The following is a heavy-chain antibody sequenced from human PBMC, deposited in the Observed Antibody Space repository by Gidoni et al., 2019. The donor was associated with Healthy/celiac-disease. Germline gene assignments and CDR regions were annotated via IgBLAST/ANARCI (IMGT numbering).Heavy chain of an antibody. CDR3: AKDKGSGGRLRNGAFDI. Sequence: EVQLVESGGGLVQPGRSLRLSCSASGFTFDDYAMHWVRQAPGKGLEWVSGISWNSGSIGYADSVKGRFTISRDNAKNSLYLQMNSLRAEDTALYYCAKDKGSGGRLRNGAFDIWGQGTMVTVSS. CDR1: GFTFDDYA. V-gene: IGHV3-9*01. CDR2: ISWNSGSI. D-gene: IGHD1-26*01. J-gene: IGHJ3*02.